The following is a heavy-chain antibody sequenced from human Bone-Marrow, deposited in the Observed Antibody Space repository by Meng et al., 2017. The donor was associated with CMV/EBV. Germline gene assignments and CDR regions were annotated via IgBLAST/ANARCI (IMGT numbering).Heavy chain of an antibody. CDR2: IRSKAYGGTT. D-gene: IGHD3-10*01. CDR1: GFTFGDYA. CDR3: TTGKNVLLWFGESETIDY. V-gene: IGHV3-49*04. J-gene: IGHJ4*02. Sequence: GESLKISCTASGFTFGDYAMSWVRQAPGKGLEWVGFIRSKAYGGTTEYAASVKGRFTISRDDSKSIAYLQMNSLKTEDTAVYYCTTGKNVLLWFGESETIDYWGQGTLVTVSS.